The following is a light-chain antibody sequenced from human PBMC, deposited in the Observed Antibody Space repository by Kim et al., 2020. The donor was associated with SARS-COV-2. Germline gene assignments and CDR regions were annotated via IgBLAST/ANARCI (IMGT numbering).Light chain of an antibody. CDR1: IIGSKS. V-gene: IGLV3-21*02. Sequence: SYELTQTPSVSVAPGETASILCGGNIIGSKSVHWYQQRPGQAPVLVVYDDITRPSGIPERLSGSRSGNTATLTISAVEVVDEADYYCQVWDNSADVVIFGGGTQLTVL. J-gene: IGLJ2*01. CDR2: DDI. CDR3: QVWDNSADVVI.